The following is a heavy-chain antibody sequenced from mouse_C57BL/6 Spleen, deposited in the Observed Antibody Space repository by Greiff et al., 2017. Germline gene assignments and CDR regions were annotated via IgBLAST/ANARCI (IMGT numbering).Heavy chain of an antibody. CDR1: GYSITSGYY. CDR3: ARGAILNYFDY. Sequence: DVQLVESGPGLVKPSQSLSLTCSVTGYSITSGYYWNWIRQFPGNKLEWMGYISYDGSNNSHPSLKNRISITRATSKNQCFLMLNSVTPEDTATKYWARGAILNYFDYWGKGTTRTVSS. CDR2: ISYDGSN. J-gene: IGHJ2*01. V-gene: IGHV3-6*01.